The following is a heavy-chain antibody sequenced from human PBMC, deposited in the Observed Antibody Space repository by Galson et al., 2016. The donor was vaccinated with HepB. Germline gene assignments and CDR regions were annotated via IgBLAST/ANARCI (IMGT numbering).Heavy chain of an antibody. D-gene: IGHD6-19*01. CDR3: AKRGRLAVAGTTYYYYYMDV. Sequence: TLRLSCAASGFTFSSYAMSWVRQAPGKGLEWVSAISGSGGSTYYADSVKGRFTISRDNSKNTLYLQMNSLRAEDTAVDYCAKRGRLAVAGTTYYYYYMDVWGKGTTLTVSS. CDR2: ISGSGGST. J-gene: IGHJ6*03. V-gene: IGHV3-23*01. CDR1: GFTFSSYA.